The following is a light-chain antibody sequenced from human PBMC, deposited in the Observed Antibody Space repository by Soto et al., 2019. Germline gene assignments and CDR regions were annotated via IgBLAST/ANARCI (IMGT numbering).Light chain of an antibody. V-gene: IGKV3-11*01. J-gene: IGKJ2*01. CDR1: QSVSSY. CDR2: AAS. Sequence: EIVLTQSPATLSLSPGDTATLSCRASQSVSSYLAWYKQKPGQAPGLLIYAASNRATGITARFSGSGSGTDFTLTIGSLEPEDFAVYYCKQRSNWPRTFGQGTKVEIK. CDR3: KQRSNWPRT.